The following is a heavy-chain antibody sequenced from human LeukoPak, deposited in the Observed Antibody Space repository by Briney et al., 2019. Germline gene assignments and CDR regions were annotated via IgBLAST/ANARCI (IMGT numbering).Heavy chain of an antibody. CDR1: GFSFGSYA. CDR3: AKRSGYTTGWFFDF. J-gene: IGHJ4*02. Sequence: GGSLRLSCAASGFSFGSYAMSWVRQAPGKGLEWASSISGSGDNTYYAESVKGRFTISRDNSKNTLFLQMNSLRAEDTAVFYCAKRSGYTTGWFFDFWGQGTLVTVSS. CDR2: ISGSGDNT. V-gene: IGHV3-23*01. D-gene: IGHD6-19*01.